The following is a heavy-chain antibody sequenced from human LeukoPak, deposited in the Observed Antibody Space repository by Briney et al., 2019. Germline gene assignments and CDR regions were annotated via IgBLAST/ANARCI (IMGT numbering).Heavy chain of an antibody. V-gene: IGHV4-61*10. CDR1: GGSISSGSYY. D-gene: IGHD3-3*02. CDR3: ASRAHFWSGPGG. CDR2: IYYSGST. Sequence: PSETLSLTCTVSGGSISSGSYYWSWIRQPAGKGLEWIGYIYYSGSTNYNPSLESRVTMSVDTSKNQFSLKLTSVTAADTAVYYCASRAHFWSGPGGWGQGTLVTVSS. J-gene: IGHJ4*02.